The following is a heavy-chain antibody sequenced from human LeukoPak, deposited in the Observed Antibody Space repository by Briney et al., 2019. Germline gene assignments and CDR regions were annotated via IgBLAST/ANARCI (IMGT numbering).Heavy chain of an antibody. D-gene: IGHD3-16*01. CDR3: ARVPDWTYVPDY. V-gene: IGHV4-61*02. CDR1: GGSISSNRFY. CDR2: IKSSNT. J-gene: IGHJ4*02. Sequence: PSETLSLTCTVSGGSISSNRFYWTWVRQPAGKGLEWIGRIKSSNTNYNPSLRSRLSISLDTSTNQCSLKLSSLTAADTAVYYCARVPDWTYVPDYWGQGTLVTVSS.